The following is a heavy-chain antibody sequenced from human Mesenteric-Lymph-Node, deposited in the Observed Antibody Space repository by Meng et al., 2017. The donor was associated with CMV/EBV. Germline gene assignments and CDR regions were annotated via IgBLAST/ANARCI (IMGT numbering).Heavy chain of an antibody. V-gene: IGHV3-30-3*01. CDR2: ISYDGSNK. D-gene: IGHD2-2*01. CDR3: ARDLRRPAAAKAEGLMGY. Sequence: GESLKMSCAASGFTFSSYAMHWVRQAPGKGLEWVAVISYDGSNKYYADSVKGRFTISRDNSKNTLYLQMNSLRAEDTAVYYCARDLRRPAAAKAEGLMGYWGQGTLVTVSS. J-gene: IGHJ4*02. CDR1: GFTFSSYA.